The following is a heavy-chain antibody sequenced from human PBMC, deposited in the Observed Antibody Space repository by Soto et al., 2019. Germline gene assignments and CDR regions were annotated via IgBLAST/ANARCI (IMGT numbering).Heavy chain of an antibody. D-gene: IGHD2-2*01. V-gene: IGHV1-69*01. CDR2: IIPKYGTT. J-gene: IGHJ4*02. Sequence: QVQLMQSGAEVTKPGSSVKVSCTASGGPFNTFGISWLRQAHGQGLEWMGGIIPKYGTTNYARRFQGRVTITADESTTTASLEVSSLRHDDTAIYYCARTRQRRPVFYVDYWGQGPPISVT. CDR1: GGPFNTFG. CDR3: ARTRQRRPVFYVDY.